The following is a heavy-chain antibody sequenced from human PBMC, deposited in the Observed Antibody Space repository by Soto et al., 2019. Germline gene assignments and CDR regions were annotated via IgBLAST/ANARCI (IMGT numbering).Heavy chain of an antibody. CDR3: ARPTFHAKGDY. D-gene: IGHD2-2*01. V-gene: IGHV4-39*01. Sequence: QLQLQESGPGLVKPSETLSLTCTVSGGSISSSSYYWGWIRQPPGKGLEWIGSIYYSGSTYYNPSLKSRVTISVDTSKNQFSLKLSSVTAADTAVYYCARPTFHAKGDYWGQGTLVTVSS. CDR2: IYYSGST. J-gene: IGHJ4*02. CDR1: GGSISSSSYY.